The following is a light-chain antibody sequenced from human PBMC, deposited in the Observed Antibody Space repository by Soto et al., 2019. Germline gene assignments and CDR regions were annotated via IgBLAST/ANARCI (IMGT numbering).Light chain of an antibody. CDR1: QSVSSY. CDR3: QQRSNWLT. Sequence: EIVLTQSPATLSLSPGERATLSCRASQSVSSYLAWYQQKPGQAPRLLIYDASNRATGIPARFSGSGSGTDFTLIISSLEPEDFAVYYCQQRSNWLTFGGGTKVETK. CDR2: DAS. V-gene: IGKV3-11*01. J-gene: IGKJ4*01.